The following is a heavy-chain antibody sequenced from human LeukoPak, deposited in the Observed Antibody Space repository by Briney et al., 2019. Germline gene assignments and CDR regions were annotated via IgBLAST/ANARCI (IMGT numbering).Heavy chain of an antibody. J-gene: IGHJ4*02. D-gene: IGHD3-10*01. CDR3: ARDLNYGSGSSTYY. Sequence: GGSLRLSCAASGFTFSRHWMSWVRQAPGKGLEWVSYISSSGSTIYYADSVKGRFTISRDNAKNSLYLQMNSLRAEDTAVYYCARDLNYGSGSSTYYWGQGTLVTVSS. CDR2: ISSSGSTI. CDR1: GFTFSRHW. V-gene: IGHV3-11*01.